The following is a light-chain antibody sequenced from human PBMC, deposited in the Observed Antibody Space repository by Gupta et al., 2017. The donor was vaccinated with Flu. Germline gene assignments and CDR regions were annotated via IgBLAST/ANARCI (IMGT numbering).Light chain of an antibody. CDR1: QTISANY. CDR2: AAY. Sequence: SPGERATLSCRASQTISANYFAWYRQKSGQPPRLLIYAAYARASGIPDRFSGSRSGTDFTLTISRLEPEDFAVYYCQYYGNSPLSFGGGTKVEMK. CDR3: QYYGNSPLS. V-gene: IGKV3-20*01. J-gene: IGKJ4*01.